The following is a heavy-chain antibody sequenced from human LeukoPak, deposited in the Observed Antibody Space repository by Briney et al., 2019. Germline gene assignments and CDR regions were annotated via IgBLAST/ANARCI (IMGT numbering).Heavy chain of an antibody. D-gene: IGHD2-2*01. CDR3: AKDTGYCSSTSCSKEGY. CDR1: GFTFSSYS. V-gene: IGHV3-48*04. Sequence: PGGSLRLSCAASGFTFSSYSMNWVRQAPGKGLEWVSYISSSSSTIYYADSVKGRFTISRDNGKSSLFLQMNSLRAEDTAVYYCAKDTGYCSSTSCSKEGYWGQGTLVTVSS. J-gene: IGHJ4*02. CDR2: ISSSSSTI.